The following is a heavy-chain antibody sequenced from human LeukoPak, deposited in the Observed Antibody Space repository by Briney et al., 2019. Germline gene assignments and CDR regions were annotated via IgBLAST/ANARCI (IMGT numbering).Heavy chain of an antibody. Sequence: SETLSLTCAVSGGSISSGGYSWSWIRQPPGKGLEWIGYIYHSGSTYYNPSLKSRVTISVDRSKNQFSLKLSSVTAADTAVYYCARAGVWSSTGWLAFDYWGQGTLVTVFS. CDR1: GGSISSGGYS. CDR3: ARAGVWSSTGWLAFDY. CDR2: IYHSGST. J-gene: IGHJ4*02. D-gene: IGHD2-2*01. V-gene: IGHV4-30-2*01.